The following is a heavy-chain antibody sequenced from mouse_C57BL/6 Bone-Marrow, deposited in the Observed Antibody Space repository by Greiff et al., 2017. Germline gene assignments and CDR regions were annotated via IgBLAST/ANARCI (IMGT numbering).Heavy chain of an antibody. V-gene: IGHV10-1*01. Sequence: EVMLVESGGGLVQPKGSLKLSCAASGFSFNTYAMNWVRQAPGKGLEWVARIRSKSNNYATYYADSVKDRFTISRDDSESMLNLQMNNLKTEDTAMYSCERRGFAYCGQGTLVTVSA. CDR1: GFSFNTYA. CDR2: IRSKSNNYAT. CDR3: ERRGFAY. J-gene: IGHJ3*01.